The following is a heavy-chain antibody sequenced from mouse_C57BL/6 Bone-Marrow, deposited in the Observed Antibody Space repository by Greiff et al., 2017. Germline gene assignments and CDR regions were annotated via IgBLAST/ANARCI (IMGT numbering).Heavy chain of an antibody. D-gene: IGHD1-1*01. J-gene: IGHJ2*01. CDR3: ARYSSYDFDD. V-gene: IGHV1-26*01. CDR1: GYTFTDYY. CDR2: INPNNGGT. Sequence: VQLQQSGPELVKPGASVKISCKASGYTFTDYYMNWVKQSHGKSLEWIGDINPNNGGTSYNQKFKGKATLTVDKSSSTAYMELRSLTSEGSAVYYCARYSSYDFDDWGPGTTLTVSS.